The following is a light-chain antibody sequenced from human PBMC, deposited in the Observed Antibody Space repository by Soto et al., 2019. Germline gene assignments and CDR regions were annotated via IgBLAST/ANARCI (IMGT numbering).Light chain of an antibody. CDR2: DVS. CDR3: CSYTSGSTLVV. V-gene: IGLV2-14*03. Sequence: QSVLTQPASVSGSPGQSITISCAGTSSDVDGYNYVSWYQQHPGKAPKLIIHDVSNRPSGISNRFSGSKSGNTASLTISGLQAEDEADYFCCSYTSGSTLVVFGGGTKLTVL. J-gene: IGLJ2*01. CDR1: SSDVDGYNY.